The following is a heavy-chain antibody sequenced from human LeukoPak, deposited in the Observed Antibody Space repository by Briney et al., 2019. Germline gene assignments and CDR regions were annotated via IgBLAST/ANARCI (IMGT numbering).Heavy chain of an antibody. V-gene: IGHV3-23*01. D-gene: IGHD3-3*01. CDR2: ISGSGGST. J-gene: IGHJ4*02. CDR1: GFTFSSYA. Sequence: GGSLRLSCAASGFTFSSYAMSWVRQAPGKGLEWVSAISGSGGSTYYAGSVKGRFTISRDNSKNTLYLQMNSLRAEDTAVYYCAKDSHSYTIFGVNYFDYWGQGTLVTVSS. CDR3: AKDSHSYTIFGVNYFDY.